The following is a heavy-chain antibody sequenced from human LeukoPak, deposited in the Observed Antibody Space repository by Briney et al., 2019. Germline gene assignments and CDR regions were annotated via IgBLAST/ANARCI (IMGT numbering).Heavy chain of an antibody. J-gene: IGHJ4*02. CDR2: INSDGSST. V-gene: IGHV3-74*01. D-gene: IGHD3-10*01. Sequence: GGSLRPSCAASGFTFSSYWMHWVRQAPGKGLVWVSRINSDGSSTSYADSVKGRFTISRDNAKNTLYLQMNSLRAEDTAVYYCARVGFGDYFDYWGQGTLVTVSS. CDR1: GFTFSSYW. CDR3: ARVGFGDYFDY.